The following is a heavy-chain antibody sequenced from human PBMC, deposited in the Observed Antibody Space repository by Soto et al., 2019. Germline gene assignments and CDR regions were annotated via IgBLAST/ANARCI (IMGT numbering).Heavy chain of an antibody. CDR1: GGSFSDYY. Sequence: SETLSLTCALYGGSFSDYYCGWVRQPPGKGLECIAEITHSGSTNYNPSLKSRVTLSLDTSKNQFSLNLTSVTAADAAVYYCARGLRASFGVSLSYYYYGMDVWGQRTTVAVSS. D-gene: IGHD3-10*01. V-gene: IGHV4-34*01. CDR2: ITHSGST. CDR3: ARGLRASFGVSLSYYYYGMDV. J-gene: IGHJ6*02.